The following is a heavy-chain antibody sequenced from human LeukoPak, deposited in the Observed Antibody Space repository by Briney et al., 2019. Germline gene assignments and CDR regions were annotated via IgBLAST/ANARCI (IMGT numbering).Heavy chain of an antibody. V-gene: IGHV4-39*07. Sequence: SETLSLTCTVSGDSISSGSYYWGWIRQPPGKGLEWIGSIYYSGSTYYNPSLKSRVTISVDTSKNQFSLKLSSVTAADTAVYYWARDRFRGSPRNGGFSDWGQGTLVTVSS. J-gene: IGHJ4*02. CDR3: ARDRFRGSPRNGGFSD. CDR1: GDSISSGSYY. CDR2: IYYSGST. D-gene: IGHD1-26*01.